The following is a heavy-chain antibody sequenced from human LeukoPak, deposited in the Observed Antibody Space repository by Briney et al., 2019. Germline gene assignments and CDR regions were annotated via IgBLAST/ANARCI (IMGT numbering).Heavy chain of an antibody. CDR3: ASSIAVSPGAFDI. CDR2: IIPILGIA. CDR1: GGTFSSYA. D-gene: IGHD6-19*01. J-gene: IGHJ3*02. V-gene: IGHV1-69*04. Sequence: SVKVSCKASGGTFSSYAISWVRQAPGQGFEWMGRIIPILGIANYAQKFQGRVTITADKSTSTAYMELSSLRSEDTAVYYCASSIAVSPGAFDIWGQGTMVTVSS.